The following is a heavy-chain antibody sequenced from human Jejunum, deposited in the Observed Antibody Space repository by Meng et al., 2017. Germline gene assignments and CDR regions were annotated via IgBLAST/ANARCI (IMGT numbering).Heavy chain of an antibody. CDR2: ISHSGST. Sequence: QVPLHHGGAGLLKPSEPLPLTCAVSGGSLKDFYWNWIRQPPGKGREWIGEISHSGSTNYNPSLKSRVTISVDRSQNQLSLKLTSVSGMDTAVYFCARALGAYGDSGFAYWGQGALVTVSS. D-gene: IGHD4-17*01. CDR1: GGSLKDFY. CDR3: ARALGAYGDSGFAY. V-gene: IGHV4-34*01. J-gene: IGHJ4*02.